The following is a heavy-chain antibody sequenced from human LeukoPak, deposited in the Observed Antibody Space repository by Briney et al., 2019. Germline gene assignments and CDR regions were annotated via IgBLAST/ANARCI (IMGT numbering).Heavy chain of an antibody. D-gene: IGHD2-2*01. CDR1: GFTFSSYA. J-gene: IGHJ4*02. Sequence: PGGSLRLSCAASGFTFSSYAMHWVRQAPGKGLEWVAVISYDGSNKYYADSVKGRFTISRDNSKNTLYLQMNSLRAEDTAVYYCARAGYCSSTSRYGGGDYWGQGTLVTVSS. CDR2: ISYDGSNK. V-gene: IGHV3-30*04. CDR3: ARAGYCSSTSRYGGGDY.